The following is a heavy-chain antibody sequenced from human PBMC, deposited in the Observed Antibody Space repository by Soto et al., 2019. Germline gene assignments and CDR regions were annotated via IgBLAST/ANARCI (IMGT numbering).Heavy chain of an antibody. J-gene: IGHJ3*02. D-gene: IGHD3-22*01. CDR2: IKQDESRK. CDR3: ARDVSPGDSTYYLDAFDI. V-gene: IGHV3-7*05. Sequence: EVQLVESGGGLVQPGESLRLTCAASGFSLSNYWMTWVRQAPGKGLEWVANIKQDESRKSYLDSVRGRFTISRDNARNSLYLQTNSLRAEDTALYYCARDVSPGDSTYYLDAFDIWGEGTMVTVSS. CDR1: GFSLSNYW.